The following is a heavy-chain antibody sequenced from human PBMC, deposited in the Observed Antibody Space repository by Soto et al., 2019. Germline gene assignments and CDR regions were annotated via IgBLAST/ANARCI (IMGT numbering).Heavy chain of an antibody. Sequence: GGSLRLSCATSGFTFSLYDMYWVRQATGKSLEWVSAIGTAADTYYPGSVQGRFIISRDSANSFLYLQMNSLRAGDTAVYYCVRSRGGEYFGEQLSWGQGT. CDR2: IGTAADT. V-gene: IGHV3-13*04. D-gene: IGHD3-10*01. J-gene: IGHJ4*02. CDR1: GFTFSLYD. CDR3: VRSRGGEYFGEQLS.